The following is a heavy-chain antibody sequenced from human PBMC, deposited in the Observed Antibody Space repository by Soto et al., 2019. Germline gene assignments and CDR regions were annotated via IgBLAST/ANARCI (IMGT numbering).Heavy chain of an antibody. Sequence: QLHLVQSGAVVKKPGASVTVSCSASGYPVTAYYMHWVRQAPGRGLEWMGGINPATGAAKYTQTVQGRVTMTRDTSTSTVVMDLGGLTSEDTAVFYCARGGGVGVAGSAAFDMWGQGTLVTVSS. J-gene: IGHJ3*02. CDR1: GYPVTAYY. CDR3: ARGGGVGVAGSAAFDM. V-gene: IGHV1-2*02. D-gene: IGHD3-3*01. CDR2: INPATGAA.